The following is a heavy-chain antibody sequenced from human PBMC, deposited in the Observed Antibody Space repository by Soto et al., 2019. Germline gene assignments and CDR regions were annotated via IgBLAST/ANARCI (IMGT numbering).Heavy chain of an antibody. J-gene: IGHJ4*02. CDR3: ARIYDSSGYYYVDY. CDR2: IFSNDEK. D-gene: IGHD3-22*01. Sequence: SGPTLVNPTETLTLTCTVSGFSLSNARMGVSWIRQPPGKALEWLAHIFSNDEKSYSTSLKSRLTISKDTSKSQVVLTMTNMDPVDTATYYCARIYDSSGYYYVDYWGQGTLVTVSS. V-gene: IGHV2-26*01. CDR1: GFSLSNARMG.